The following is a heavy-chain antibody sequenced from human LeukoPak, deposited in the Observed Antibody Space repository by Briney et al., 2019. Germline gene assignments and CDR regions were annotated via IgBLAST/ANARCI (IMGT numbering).Heavy chain of an antibody. CDR1: GGSFSGYY. D-gene: IGHD3-22*01. CDR3: ARGHGRGVTMIVVVPPFDY. Sequence: SETLSLTCAVYGGSFSGYYWSWIRQPPGKGLEWIGEINHSGSTNYNPSLKSRVTISVDTSKNQFSLKLSSVTAADTAVYYCARGHGRGVTMIVVVPPFDYWGQGTLVTVSS. V-gene: IGHV4-34*01. CDR2: INHSGST. J-gene: IGHJ4*02.